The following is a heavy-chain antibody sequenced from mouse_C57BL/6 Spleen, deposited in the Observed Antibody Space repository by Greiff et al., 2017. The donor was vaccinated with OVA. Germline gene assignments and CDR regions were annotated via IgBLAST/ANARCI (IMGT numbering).Heavy chain of an antibody. V-gene: IGHV5-9-1*02. J-gene: IGHJ3*01. CDR2: ISSGGDYI. Sequence: EVQRVESGEGLVKPGGSLKLSCAASGFTFSSYAMSWVRQTPEKRLEWVAYISSGGDYIYYADTVKGRFTISRDNARNTLYLQMSSLKSEDTAMYYCTRVDSSGYEFAYWGQGTLVTVSA. CDR1: GFTFSSYA. CDR3: TRVDSSGYEFAY. D-gene: IGHD3-2*02.